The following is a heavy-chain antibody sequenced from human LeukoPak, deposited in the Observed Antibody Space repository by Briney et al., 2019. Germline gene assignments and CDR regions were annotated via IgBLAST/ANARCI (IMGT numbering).Heavy chain of an antibody. CDR3: AHAKTNDVSGHEVIGY. Sequence: SGPTLVNPTQTLTLTCTFSGFSLSTSGVGVGWIRQPPGKALEWLALIYWNDDKRYSPSLKSRLTITKDTSENQVVLTMTNMDPVDTATYYCAHAKTNDVSGHEVIGYWGQGTLVTVSS. V-gene: IGHV2-5*01. CDR2: IYWNDDK. D-gene: IGHD5-12*01. J-gene: IGHJ4*02. CDR1: GFSLSTSGVG.